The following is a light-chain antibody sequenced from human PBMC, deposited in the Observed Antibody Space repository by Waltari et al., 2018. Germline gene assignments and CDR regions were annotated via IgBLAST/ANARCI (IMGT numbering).Light chain of an antibody. V-gene: IGLV2-14*03. J-gene: IGLJ2*01. Sequence: QSALTQPASVSGSPGQSITVSCTGSSSDVGGYNYVSWYQQHPGKAPKLMLYDVTNRPPGVSSRFSGAKSAHTASLAISGLQAEDEADYYCSSYTSSNTLVFGGGTKLTVL. CDR2: DVT. CDR1: SSDVGGYNY. CDR3: SSYTSSNTLV.